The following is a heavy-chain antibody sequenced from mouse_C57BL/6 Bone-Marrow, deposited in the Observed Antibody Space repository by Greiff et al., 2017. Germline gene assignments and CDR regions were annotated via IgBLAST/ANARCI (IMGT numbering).Heavy chain of an antibody. CDR2: INPYNGGT. Sequence: VQLQQSGPVLVKPGASVKMSCKASGYTFTDYYMNWVKQSHGKSLEWIGVINPYNGGTSYNQKFKGKATLTVDKSSSTAYMELTSLTSEDSAVDYCAREGYYETDAFAYWGQGTLVTVSA. D-gene: IGHD2-3*01. J-gene: IGHJ3*01. V-gene: IGHV1-19*01. CDR1: GYTFTDYY. CDR3: AREGYYETDAFAY.